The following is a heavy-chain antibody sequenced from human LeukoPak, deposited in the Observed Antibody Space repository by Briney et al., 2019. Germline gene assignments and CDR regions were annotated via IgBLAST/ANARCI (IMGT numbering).Heavy chain of an antibody. J-gene: IGHJ6*03. V-gene: IGHV3-74*01. CDR3: VRDWRGAGRNYYHYYMDV. Sequence: GGSLRLSCAASGFTFSSYWMHWVRQAPGKGLVWVSRINSDGSSTSYADSVKGRFTISRDNAKNTLYLQMNSLRAEGTAVYYCVRDWRGAGRNYYHYYMDVWGKGTTVTVSS. CDR2: INSDGSST. D-gene: IGHD1-14*01. CDR1: GFTFSSYW.